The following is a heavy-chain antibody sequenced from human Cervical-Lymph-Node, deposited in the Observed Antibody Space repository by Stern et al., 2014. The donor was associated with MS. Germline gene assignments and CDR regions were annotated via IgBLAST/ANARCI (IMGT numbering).Heavy chain of an antibody. D-gene: IGHD3-3*01. CDR1: GFTFSSYD. CDR3: AKDRGGDFWSGHYGMNV. CDR2: ISYDGSNK. Sequence: VQLVESGGGVVQPGRSLRLSCAASGFTFSSYDMHWVRQAPGKGLEWVAVISYDGSNKYYADSVKGRFTISRDTSKNTLYLQMNSLRAEDTAVYYCAKDRGGDFWSGHYGMNVWGQGTTVTVSS. J-gene: IGHJ6*02. V-gene: IGHV3-30*18.